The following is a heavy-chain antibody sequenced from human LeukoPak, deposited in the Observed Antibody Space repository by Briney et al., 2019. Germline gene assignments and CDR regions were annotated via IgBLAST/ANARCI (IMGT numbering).Heavy chain of an antibody. CDR2: ISYSGST. V-gene: IGHV4-59*01. CDR1: GVSITGYY. J-gene: IGHJ4*02. CDR3: ARDRVGPEGSFDY. Sequence: SETLSLTCTVSGVSITGYYWSRIRQPPGKGLEWIGYISYSGSTNSNPSLKSRVTMSVDTSKNQFSLKLSSVTAADTAVYYCARDRVGPEGSFDYWGQGTLVTVSS. D-gene: IGHD1-26*01.